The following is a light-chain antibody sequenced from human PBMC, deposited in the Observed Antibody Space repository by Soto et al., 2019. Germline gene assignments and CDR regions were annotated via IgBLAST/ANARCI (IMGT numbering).Light chain of an antibody. V-gene: IGKV3-20*01. Sequence: EIVLTQSPGTLSLSPGGRATLSCRASQSFSSSYLAWYQQKPGQAPRLLIYGASSRATGIPDRFSGSGSGTAFTLTISRLEPEDFAVYYCQQYGSSPFTFGPGTKVDIK. CDR2: GAS. CDR3: QQYGSSPFT. CDR1: QSFSSSY. J-gene: IGKJ3*01.